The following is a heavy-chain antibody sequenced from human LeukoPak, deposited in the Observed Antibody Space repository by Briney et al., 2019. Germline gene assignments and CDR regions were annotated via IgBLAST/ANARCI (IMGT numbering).Heavy chain of an antibody. CDR1: GGSFSGYY. CDR2: INHSGST. V-gene: IGHV4-34*01. CDR3: ARGPTYYDFWSGPRADYFDY. D-gene: IGHD3-3*01. Sequence: PSETLSLTCAVYGGSFSGYYWSWIRQPPGKGLEWIGEINHSGSTNYNPSLKSRVTISVDTSKNQLSLKLSSVTAADTAVYYCARGPTYYDFWSGPRADYFDYWGQGTLVTVSS. J-gene: IGHJ4*02.